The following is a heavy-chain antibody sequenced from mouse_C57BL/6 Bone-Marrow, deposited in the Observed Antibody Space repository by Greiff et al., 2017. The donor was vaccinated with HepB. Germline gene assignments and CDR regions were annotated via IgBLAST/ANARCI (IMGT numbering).Heavy chain of an antibody. D-gene: IGHD2-10*02. CDR2: ISNLAYSI. Sequence: EVMLVESGGGLVQPGGSLKLSCAASGFTFSDYGMAWVRQAPRKGPEWVAFISNLAYSIYYADTVTGRFTISGENAKNTLYLEMSSLRSEDTAMYYCARQGYGNYDWYFDVWGTGTTVTVSS. V-gene: IGHV5-15*01. CDR1: GFTFSDYG. CDR3: ARQGYGNYDWYFDV. J-gene: IGHJ1*03.